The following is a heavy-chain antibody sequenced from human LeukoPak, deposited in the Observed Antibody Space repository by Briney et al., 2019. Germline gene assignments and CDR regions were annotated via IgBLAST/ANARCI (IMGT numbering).Heavy chain of an antibody. Sequence: SETLSLTCTVSGGSISSYYWSWIRQSPGKGLEWIGSIYYSGSTNYNPSLKSRVTISLDTSKNQFSLKMSSVTAADTALYNCARGRYSSSWYFFDFWGQGTLVTVSS. D-gene: IGHD6-13*01. V-gene: IGHV4-59*01. CDR3: ARGRYSSSWYFFDF. J-gene: IGHJ4*02. CDR1: GGSISSYY. CDR2: IYYSGST.